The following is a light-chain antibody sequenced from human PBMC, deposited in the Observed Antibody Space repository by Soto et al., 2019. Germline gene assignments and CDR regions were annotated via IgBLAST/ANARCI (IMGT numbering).Light chain of an antibody. J-gene: IGKJ4*01. Sequence: DIQMTQSPSSLSASVGDRVTITCRASQSISSYLNWYQQKPGKAPKLLIYAASSLQSWVPSRFSGSGSGTDFTHTISSLQPEDFSTYYCQQSYSTPLPFGGGTKVELK. CDR1: QSISSY. V-gene: IGKV1-39*01. CDR2: AAS. CDR3: QQSYSTPLP.